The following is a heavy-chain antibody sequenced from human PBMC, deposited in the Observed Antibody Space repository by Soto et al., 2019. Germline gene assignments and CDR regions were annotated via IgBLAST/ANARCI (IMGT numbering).Heavy chain of an antibody. D-gene: IGHD2-2*01. CDR1: GYIFSNYA. J-gene: IGHJ5*02. CDR2: IHAGNGDT. CDR3: ARVPRYTSDIVEVPAVMFEDWFVP. V-gene: IGHV1-3*01. Sequence: QVQLVQSGAEVKKPGASVKVSCKASGYIFSNYAVQWVRQAPGQSLEWMGWIHAGNGDTKYSQKFHGRVTITRDTSASPASMELSGLRSEDTAVYYCARVPRYTSDIVEVPAVMFEDWFVPWGQGTLVTVSS.